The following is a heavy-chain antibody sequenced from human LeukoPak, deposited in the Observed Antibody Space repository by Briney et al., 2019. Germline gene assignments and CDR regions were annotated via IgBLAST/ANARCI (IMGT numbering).Heavy chain of an antibody. CDR3: TRDRNGDYGGYYFDS. V-gene: IGHV4-31*03. D-gene: IGHD4-17*01. J-gene: IGHJ4*02. CDR2: IYYSGTT. Sequence: TSRTLSLTCTVSGGSISSDRYYWSWIRQRPGNGLEWIGYIYYSGTTYYNPSLKSRVTISVDTSKNQFSLKLSSVTAADTAVYFCTRDRNGDYGGYYFDSWGQGALVTVSS. CDR1: GGSISSDRYY.